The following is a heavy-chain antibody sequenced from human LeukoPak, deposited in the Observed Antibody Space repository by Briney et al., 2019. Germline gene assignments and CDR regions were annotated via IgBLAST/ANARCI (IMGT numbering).Heavy chain of an antibody. CDR1: GFTFDDYA. CDR3: AKDQEAARPPYYYYYYYMDV. CDR2: ISWNSGSI. D-gene: IGHD6-6*01. V-gene: IGHV3-9*01. Sequence: AGGSLRLSCAASGFTFDDYAMHWVRQAPGKGLEWVSGISWNSGSIGYADSVKGRFTISRDNSKNTLYLQMNSLRAEDTAVYYCAKDQEAARPPYYYYYYYMDVWGKGTTVTVSS. J-gene: IGHJ6*03.